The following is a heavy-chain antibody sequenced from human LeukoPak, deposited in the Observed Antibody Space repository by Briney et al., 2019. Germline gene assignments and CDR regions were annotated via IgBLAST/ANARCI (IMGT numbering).Heavy chain of an antibody. Sequence: GGSLRLSCAASGFTFSSHGMHWVRQAPGKGLEWVTFIRNDGSNKYYADAVKGRFTISRDNFENTFSLRMNSLRPEDTAVYYCVRDFSWGFDYWGQGTLVSVSS. CDR3: VRDFSWGFDY. D-gene: IGHD7-27*01. CDR2: IRNDGSNK. J-gene: IGHJ4*02. V-gene: IGHV3-30*02. CDR1: GFTFSSHG.